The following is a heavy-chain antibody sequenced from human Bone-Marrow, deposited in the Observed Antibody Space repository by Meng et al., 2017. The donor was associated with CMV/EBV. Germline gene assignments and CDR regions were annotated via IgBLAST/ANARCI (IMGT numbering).Heavy chain of an antibody. J-gene: IGHJ6*02. Sequence: GGSLRRSCAASGLTFSSYAMSWVRQAPGKGLEWVSAISGSGGSTYYADSVKGRFTISRDNAKNTLYLQMNSLRDEDTAVYYCARGGIVGARNYYGMDVWGQGTTVTVSS. V-gene: IGHV3-23*01. D-gene: IGHD1-26*01. CDR3: ARGGIVGARNYYGMDV. CDR1: GLTFSSYA. CDR2: ISGSGGST.